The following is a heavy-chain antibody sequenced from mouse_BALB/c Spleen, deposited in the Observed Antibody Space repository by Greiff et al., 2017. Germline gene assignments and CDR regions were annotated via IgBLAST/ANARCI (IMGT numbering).Heavy chain of an antibody. J-gene: IGHJ3*01. CDR1: EYEFPSHD. V-gene: IGHV5-2*01. CDR2: INSDGGST. Sequence: EVKLMESGGGLVQPGESLKLSCESNEYEFPSHDMSWVRKTPEKRLELVAAINSDGGSTYYPDTMERRFIISRDNTKKTLYLQMSSLRSEDTALYYCARGDDYEGGFAYWGQGTLVTVSA. CDR3: ARGDDYEGGFAY. D-gene: IGHD2-4*01.